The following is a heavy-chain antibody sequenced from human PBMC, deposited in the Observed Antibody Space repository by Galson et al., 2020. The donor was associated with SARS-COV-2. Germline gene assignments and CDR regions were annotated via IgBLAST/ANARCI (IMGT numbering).Heavy chain of an antibody. V-gene: IGHV3-30*04. J-gene: IGHJ4*02. CDR1: GFSLSSYA. CDR3: AREMDAIPANEAFDN. CDR2: ISYDGTYK. D-gene: IGHD2-2*01. Sequence: GESLKISCAASGFSLSSYALHWVRQAPGKGLEWVAYISYDGTYKYHADSVRGRLTISRDDSKNTLYLQMNNLRPDDTAVYYCAREMDAIPANEAFDNWGQGTLVTVSS.